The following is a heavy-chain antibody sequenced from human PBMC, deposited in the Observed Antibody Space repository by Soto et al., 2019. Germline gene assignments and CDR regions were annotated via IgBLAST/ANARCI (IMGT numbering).Heavy chain of an antibody. CDR3: ARDKDLQPTVWGF. CDR1: GDSMATGGHY. Sequence: SLTCTVSGDSMATGGHYYNWIRQVPGKGLEWIGYVYYSGATHYTPSLRARATISRDTPRNQFSLRLVSVTAADTALYYCARDKDLQPTVWGFWGQGIQVTVSS. CDR2: VYYSGAT. D-gene: IGHD3-16*01. J-gene: IGHJ4*02. V-gene: IGHV4-31*03.